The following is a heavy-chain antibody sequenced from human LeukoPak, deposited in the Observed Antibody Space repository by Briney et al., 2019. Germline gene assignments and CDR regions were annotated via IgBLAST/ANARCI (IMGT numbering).Heavy chain of an antibody. D-gene: IGHD3-10*01. Sequence: PSETLSLTCTVPGGSISPYYWSWLRQPPGKGLEWIGYISYSGSTKNNPSLKSRVTISVDTSKNQFSLKLTSVTAADTAVYYCAKEGAESFPDAFDIWGQGTMITVSS. CDR1: GGSISPYY. CDR3: AKEGAESFPDAFDI. J-gene: IGHJ3*02. CDR2: ISYSGST. V-gene: IGHV4-59*01.